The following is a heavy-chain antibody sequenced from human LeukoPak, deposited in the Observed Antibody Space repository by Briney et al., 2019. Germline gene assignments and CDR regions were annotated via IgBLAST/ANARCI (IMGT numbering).Heavy chain of an antibody. CDR1: GFTFSAYA. J-gene: IGHJ4*02. D-gene: IGHD2-21*01. CDR2: ISSTGDYI. CDR3: ARWTYHCEV. Sequence: GGSLRLSCAASGFTFSAYAMNWVRQAPGKGLEWVSAISSTGDYIFYADSVKGRFTISRDNSKNTLYLQMNSLRAEDTGVYYCARWTYHCEVWGQGTLVSVSS. V-gene: IGHV3-23*01.